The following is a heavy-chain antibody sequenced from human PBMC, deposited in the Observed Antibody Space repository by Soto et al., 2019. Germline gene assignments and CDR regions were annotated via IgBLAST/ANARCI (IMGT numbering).Heavy chain of an antibody. CDR2: IIPIFGTA. V-gene: IGHV1-69*13. CDR1: GGTFSSYA. CDR3: ARVRYSGGWYYGMDV. D-gene: IGHD6-19*01. Sequence: SVKVSCKASGGTFSSYAISWVRQAPGQGLEWMGGIIPIFGTANYAQKFQGRVTITADESTSTAYMELSSLRSEDTAVYYCARVRYSGGWYYGMDVWGQGTTVTVSS. J-gene: IGHJ6*02.